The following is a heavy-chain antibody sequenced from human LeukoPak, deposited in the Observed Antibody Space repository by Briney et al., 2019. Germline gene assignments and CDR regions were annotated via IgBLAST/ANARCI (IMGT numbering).Heavy chain of an antibody. D-gene: IGHD4-11*01. Sequence: PGGSLRLSCAVSGFTFSSYTMNWVRQAPGKGLEWVSTISTSSSYKYYADSVKGRFTISRDNAKNSLYLQMNSLRAEDTAVYYYARDLEDYNNYGEMAIWGQGALVTVSS. CDR2: ISTSSSYK. CDR1: GFTFSSYT. V-gene: IGHV3-21*01. J-gene: IGHJ4*02. CDR3: ARDLEDYNNYGEMAI.